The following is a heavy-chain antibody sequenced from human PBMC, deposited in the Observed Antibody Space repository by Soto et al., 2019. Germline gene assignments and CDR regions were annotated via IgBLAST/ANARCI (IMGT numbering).Heavy chain of an antibody. V-gene: IGHV3-33*01. CDR2: IWYDGSNK. D-gene: IGHD3-9*01. CDR1: GFTFSIYG. J-gene: IGHJ4*02. Sequence: PGGSLRLSCAASGFTFSIYGMHWVRQAPGKGLEWVAVIWYDGSNKYYADSVKGRFTISRDNSKNTLYLQMNSLRAEDTAVYYCARGALFSKNLFDYWGQGTLVTVSS. CDR3: ARGALFSKNLFDY.